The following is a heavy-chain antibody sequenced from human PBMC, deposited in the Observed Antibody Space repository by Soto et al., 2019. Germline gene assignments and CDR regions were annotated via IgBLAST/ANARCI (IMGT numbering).Heavy chain of an antibody. CDR1: VFTFRCCS. D-gene: IGHD6-6*01. CDR2: ISSSSSYI. CDR3: ASGPFGSIAARRDY. Sequence: PGGSQRLPSAASVFTFRCCSVNWFRQATVKGLEWVSSISSSSSYIYYADSVKGRFTISRDNAKNSMYLQMNSLRAEDTGVYYCASGPFGSIAARRDYWGQGTLVTVSS. J-gene: IGHJ4*02. V-gene: IGHV3-21*01.